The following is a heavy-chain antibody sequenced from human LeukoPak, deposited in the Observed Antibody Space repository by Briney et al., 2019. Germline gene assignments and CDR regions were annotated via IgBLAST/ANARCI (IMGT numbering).Heavy chain of an antibody. D-gene: IGHD3-16*01. CDR1: GFTFSSHW. V-gene: IGHV3-7*05. Sequence: PGGSLRLSCAASGFTFSSHWMNWVRQAPGKGLEWVANINQDGSEKYYVDSVKGRFTISRDNAKNSLYLQMKSLTAEDTAVYYCARDATPDGIIFDYWGQGTLVTVSS. J-gene: IGHJ4*02. CDR2: INQDGSEK. CDR3: ARDATPDGIIFDY.